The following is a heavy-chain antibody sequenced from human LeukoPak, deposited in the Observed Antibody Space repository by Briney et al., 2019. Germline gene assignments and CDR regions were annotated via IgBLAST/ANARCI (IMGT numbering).Heavy chain of an antibody. CDR2: IYYRGTT. D-gene: IGHD4-23*01. V-gene: IGHV4-31*03. J-gene: IGHJ4*02. CDR1: GGSISSGGHY. CDR3: ARGADYGGNSVPFDY. Sequence: KPSETLSLTCTVSGGSISSGGHYWGWIRQQPGKGLEWIGYIYYRGTTYYNPSHKGRVSISLDTSKNQVSLKLTSVTAADTAVYYCARGADYGGNSVPFDYWGQGTLVTVSS.